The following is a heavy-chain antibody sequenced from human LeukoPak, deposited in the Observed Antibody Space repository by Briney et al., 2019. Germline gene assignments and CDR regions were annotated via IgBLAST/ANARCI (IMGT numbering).Heavy chain of an antibody. V-gene: IGHV4-61*02. J-gene: IGHJ3*02. CDR2: FYTSGST. CDR1: GGSISSGSYY. D-gene: IGHD3-22*01. Sequence: SETLSLTCTVSGGSISSGSYYWSWIRQPAGKGLEWIGRFYTSGSTNYNPSLKSRVTISVDTSKNQFSLKLSSVTAADTAVYYCATASPPYDSSGYYYRRDAFDIWGQGTMVTVSS. CDR3: ATASPPYDSSGYYYRRDAFDI.